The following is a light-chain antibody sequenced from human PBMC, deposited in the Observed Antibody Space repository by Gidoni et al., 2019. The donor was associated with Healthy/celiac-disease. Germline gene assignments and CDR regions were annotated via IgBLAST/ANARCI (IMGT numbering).Light chain of an antibody. J-gene: IGLJ3*02. CDR2: EVS. CDR3: SSYTSSSPWE. CDR1: SSDVGGYNY. V-gene: IGLV2-14*01. Sequence: SALPQPASVSGSPGQSITISCTGTSSDVGGYNYVSWYQQHPGKAPKLMIYEVSNRPSGVSNRFSGSKSGNTASLTISGLQAEDEADYYCSSYTSSSPWEFGGGTKLTVL.